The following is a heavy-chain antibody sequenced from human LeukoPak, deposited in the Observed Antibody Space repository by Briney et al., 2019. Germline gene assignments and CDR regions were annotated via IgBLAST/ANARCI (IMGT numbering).Heavy chain of an antibody. CDR3: ARVEKYTTSGPTDP. Sequence: GASVKVSCKASGYTFTSYGISWVRQAPGQGLEWMGWISAYNGNTNYAQKLQGRVTMTTDTSTSTAYMELRSLRSDDTAVYYCARVEKYTTSGPTDPWGQGTLVTVSS. CDR1: GYTFTSYG. D-gene: IGHD6-13*01. J-gene: IGHJ5*02. V-gene: IGHV1-18*01. CDR2: ISAYNGNT.